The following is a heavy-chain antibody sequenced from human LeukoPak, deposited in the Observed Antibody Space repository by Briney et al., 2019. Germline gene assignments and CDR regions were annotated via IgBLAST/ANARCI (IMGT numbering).Heavy chain of an antibody. V-gene: IGHV1-18*01. Sequence: GESLKISCKGSGYSFTSYGISWVRQAPGQGPEWMGWISVYNGNTNYAQKLQGRVTMTTDTSTSTAYMELRSLRSDDTAVYYCARLYYYGSGSPYDYWGQGTLVTVSS. D-gene: IGHD3-10*01. J-gene: IGHJ4*02. CDR3: ARLYYYGSGSPYDY. CDR1: GYSFTSYG. CDR2: ISVYNGNT.